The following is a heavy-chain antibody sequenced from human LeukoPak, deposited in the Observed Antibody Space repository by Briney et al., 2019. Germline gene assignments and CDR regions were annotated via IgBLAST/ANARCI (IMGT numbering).Heavy chain of an antibody. V-gene: IGHV4-59*08. J-gene: IGHJ6*03. CDR1: GGSISSYY. Sequence: SETLSLTCTVSGGSISSYYWSWIRQPPGKGLEWIGYIYYSGSTNYNPSLKSRVTISVDTSKNQFSLKLSSVTAADTAVYYCARGVVVVVAAPYSPYYYYYYMDVWGKGTTVTVFS. CDR2: IYYSGST. CDR3: ARGVVVVVAAPYSPYYYYYYMDV. D-gene: IGHD2-15*01.